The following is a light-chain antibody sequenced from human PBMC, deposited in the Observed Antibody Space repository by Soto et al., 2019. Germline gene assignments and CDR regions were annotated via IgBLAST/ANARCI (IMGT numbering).Light chain of an antibody. J-gene: IGLJ1*01. CDR3: SSYGSDNTQV. CDR2: DVT. V-gene: IGLV2-14*03. CDR1: SSDIGAYNY. Sequence: QSALTQPASVSGSPGQSITISCTGTSSDIGAYNYVFWYQQYPGKAPKLMISDVTNRPSGVSDRFSGSKSGNMDSLTISGLQSEDEADYYCSSYGSDNTQVVGTGTKRTVL.